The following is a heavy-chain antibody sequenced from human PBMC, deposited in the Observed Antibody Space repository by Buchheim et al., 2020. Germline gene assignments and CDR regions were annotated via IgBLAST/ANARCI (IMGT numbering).Heavy chain of an antibody. CDR2: IYTSGNT. J-gene: IGHJ4*02. CDR3: ARWSFYYFDY. V-gene: IGHV4-61*02. Sequence: QVQLQESGPGLVKPSQTLSLTCTVSGGSISSGSYYWSWIRQPAGKGLEWIGRIYTSGNTNYNPSLKSRVTISVDTSKNQFSLKLSSVTAADTAVYYCARWSFYYFDYWGQGTL. D-gene: IGHD3-16*01. CDR1: GGSISSGSYY.